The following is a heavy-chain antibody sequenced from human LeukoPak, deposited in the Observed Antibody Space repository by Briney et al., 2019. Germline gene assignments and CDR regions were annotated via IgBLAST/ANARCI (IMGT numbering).Heavy chain of an antibody. CDR2: ISSSSSYI. CDR3: ARGKGLYYFDY. J-gene: IGHJ4*02. Sequence: GGSLRLSRAASGFTFSSYSMNWVRQPPGKGLEWVSSISSSSSYIYYADSVKGRFTISRDNAKNSLYLQMDSLRAEDTAVYYCARGKGLYYFDYWGQGTLVTVSS. V-gene: IGHV3-21*01. CDR1: GFTFSSYS.